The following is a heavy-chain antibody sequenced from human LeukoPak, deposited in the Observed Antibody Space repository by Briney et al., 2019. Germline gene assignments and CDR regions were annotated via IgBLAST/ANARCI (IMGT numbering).Heavy chain of an antibody. CDR2: IEPNSGGA. V-gene: IGHV1-2*04. Sequence: ASVKVSCTTSGYTFTVKFLHWLRQAPGQGLEWMAGIEPNSGGAVYGQNFRGWVTVTRDTSVSTACMELSRLRSDDTAVYYCAVENFYDRSGYSKAFDYWGQGTLVTVSS. J-gene: IGHJ4*02. D-gene: IGHD3-22*01. CDR3: AVENFYDRSGYSKAFDY. CDR1: GYTFTVKF.